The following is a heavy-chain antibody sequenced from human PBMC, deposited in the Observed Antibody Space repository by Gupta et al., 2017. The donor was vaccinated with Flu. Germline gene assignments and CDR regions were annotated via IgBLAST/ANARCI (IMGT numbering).Heavy chain of an antibody. CDR3: ARHPRTTNDIVVVPAAILGEEYYFDY. V-gene: IGHV4-39*01. Sequence: QLQLQESGPGLVKPSETLSLTCTVSGGSISSSSYYWGWIRQPPGKGLEWIGSIYYSGSTYYNPSLKSRVTISVDTSKNQFSLKLSSVTAADTAVYYCARHPRTTNDIVVVPAAILGEEYYFDYWGQGTLVTVSS. J-gene: IGHJ4*02. CDR1: GGSISSSSYY. CDR2: IYYSGST. D-gene: IGHD2-2*02.